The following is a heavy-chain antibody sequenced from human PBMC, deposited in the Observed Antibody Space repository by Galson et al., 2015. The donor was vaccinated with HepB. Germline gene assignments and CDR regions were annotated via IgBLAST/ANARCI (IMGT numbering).Heavy chain of an antibody. J-gene: IGHJ6*02. D-gene: IGHD3-3*01. CDR3: AREIGDFWSGLYYYYYYGMDV. Sequence: SVKVSCKASGYTFTSYDINWVRQATGQGLEWMGWMNPNSGNTGYAQKFQGRVTMTTDTSTSTAYMELRSLRSDDTAVYYCAREIGDFWSGLYYYYYYGMDVWGQGTTVTVSS. V-gene: IGHV1-8*01. CDR2: MNPNSGNT. CDR1: GYTFTSYD.